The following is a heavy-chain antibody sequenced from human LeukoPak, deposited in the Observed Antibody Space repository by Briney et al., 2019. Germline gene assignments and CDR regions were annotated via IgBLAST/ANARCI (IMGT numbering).Heavy chain of an antibody. Sequence: GASAKVSCKASGGTFSSYAISWVRQAPGQGLEWMEGIIPIFGTANYAQKFQGRVTITTDESTSTAYMELSSLRSEDTAVYYCARWAFRYGDSAHNAFDIWGQGTMVTVSS. CDR3: ARWAFRYGDSAHNAFDI. CDR2: IIPIFGTA. V-gene: IGHV1-69*05. J-gene: IGHJ3*02. CDR1: GGTFSSYA. D-gene: IGHD4-17*01.